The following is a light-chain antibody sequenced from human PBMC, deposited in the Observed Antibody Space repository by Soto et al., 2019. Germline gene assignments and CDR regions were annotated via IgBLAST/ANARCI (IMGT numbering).Light chain of an antibody. CDR2: DVS. J-gene: IGLJ2*01. CDR3: SSLTTSTTVV. V-gene: IGLV2-14*01. Sequence: QSALTQPASVSGSPGQSITISCTGTSSDVGGYNYVSWYQQHPGKAPKLMIYDVSDRPSGVSNRFSGSKSGNTASLTISGLQAEDEADYYCSSLTTSTTVVFGGGTQLTVL. CDR1: SSDVGGYNY.